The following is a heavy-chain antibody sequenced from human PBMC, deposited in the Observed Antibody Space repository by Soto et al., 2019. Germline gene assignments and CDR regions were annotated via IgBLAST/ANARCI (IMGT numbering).Heavy chain of an antibody. D-gene: IGHD2-8*01. V-gene: IGHV4-39*01. J-gene: IGHJ6*03. CDR1: GGSISSSSYY. Sequence: SETLSLTCTVSGGSISSSSYYWGWIRQPPGKGLEWIGSIYYSGSTYYNPSLKSRVTISVDTSKNQFSLKLSSVTAADTAVYYCARPVLGEWRYYYYMDVWGKGTTVTVSS. CDR2: IYYSGST. CDR3: ARPVLGEWRYYYYMDV.